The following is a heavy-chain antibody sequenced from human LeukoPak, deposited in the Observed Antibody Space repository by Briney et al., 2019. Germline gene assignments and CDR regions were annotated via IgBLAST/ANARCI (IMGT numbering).Heavy chain of an antibody. D-gene: IGHD3-10*01. Sequence: PSETLSLTCTVSGGSISSYYWSWIRQPPGKGLEWIGYIYYSGSTNYNPSLKSRVTISVDTSKNQFSLKLSSVTAADTAVYYCARATYYYGSGSYRPDAFDIWGQGTMVTVSS. CDR3: ARATYYYGSGSYRPDAFDI. V-gene: IGHV4-59*01. CDR2: IYYSGST. J-gene: IGHJ3*02. CDR1: GGSISSYY.